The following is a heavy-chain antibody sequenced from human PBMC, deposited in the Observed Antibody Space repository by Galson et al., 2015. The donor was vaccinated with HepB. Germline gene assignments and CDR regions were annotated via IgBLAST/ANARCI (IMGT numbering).Heavy chain of an antibody. CDR3: ARVGVRGGSYGDY. V-gene: IGHV3-21*01. D-gene: IGHD1-26*01. CDR2: ISSSSSYI. Sequence: SLRLSCAASGFTFSSYSMNWVREAPGKGLEWVSSISSSSSYIYYADSVKGRFTISRDNAKNSLYLQMNSLRAEDTAVYYCARVGVRGGSYGDYWGQGTLVTVSS. J-gene: IGHJ4*02. CDR1: GFTFSSYS.